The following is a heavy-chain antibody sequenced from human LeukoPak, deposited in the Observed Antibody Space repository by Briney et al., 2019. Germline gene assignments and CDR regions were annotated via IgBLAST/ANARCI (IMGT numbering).Heavy chain of an antibody. D-gene: IGHD6-19*01. CDR2: MNPNSGNT. Sequence: GASVKVSCKASGYTFTSYDINWVRQATGLGLEWMGWMNPNSGNTGYAQKFKGRVTMTRNTSISTAYMELSSLRSEDTAVYYCARSSKIAVGDYWGQGTLVTVSS. CDR1: GYTFTSYD. CDR3: ARSSKIAVGDY. V-gene: IGHV1-8*01. J-gene: IGHJ4*02.